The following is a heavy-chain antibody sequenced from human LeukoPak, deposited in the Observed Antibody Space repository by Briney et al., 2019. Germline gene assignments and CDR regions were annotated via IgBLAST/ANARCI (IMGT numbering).Heavy chain of an antibody. CDR3: ARVRSVDDSSGYYIIDY. CDR2: IYYSGST. V-gene: IGHV4-30-4*01. D-gene: IGHD3-22*01. CDR1: GGSISSGDYY. J-gene: IGHJ4*02. Sequence: TSSETLSLTCTVSGGSISSGDYYWSWIRQPPGKGLEWIGYIYYSGSTYYNPSLKSRATISVDTSKNQFSLKLSSVTAADTAVYYCARVRSVDDSSGYYIIDYWGQGTLVTVSS.